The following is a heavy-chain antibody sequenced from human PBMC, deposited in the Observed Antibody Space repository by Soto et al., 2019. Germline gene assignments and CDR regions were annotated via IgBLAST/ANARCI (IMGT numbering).Heavy chain of an antibody. Sequence: QVQLVQSGAEVKKPGASVKVSCKASGYTFTSYAMHWVRQAPGQRLEWMGWINAGNGQTKYSQKFQGRVTITRDTAASTAYTEPTSLRSEDTAVYYCASSSGFYYVDYWGQGPLVTVSS. D-gene: IGHD3-22*01. V-gene: IGHV1-3*01. CDR1: GYTFTSYA. CDR2: INAGNGQT. CDR3: ASSSGFYYVDY. J-gene: IGHJ4*02.